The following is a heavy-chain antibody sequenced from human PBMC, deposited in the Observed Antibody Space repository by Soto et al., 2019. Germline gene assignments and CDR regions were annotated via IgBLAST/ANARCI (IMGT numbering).Heavy chain of an antibody. Sequence: EVQLLESGGGFVEPGWSLRLSCAASGFTFSNYPMTWVRQAPGKGLEWVSSTSGSGGSTYYADSVKGRFTISRDNSKNTLYLQMNSLRAEDTAVYYCAKEQTHSQADTSSIFDYWGQGTLGTVSS. J-gene: IGHJ4*02. CDR1: GFTFSNYP. CDR2: TSGSGGST. V-gene: IGHV3-23*01. CDR3: AKEQTHSQADTSSIFDY. D-gene: IGHD2-2*01.